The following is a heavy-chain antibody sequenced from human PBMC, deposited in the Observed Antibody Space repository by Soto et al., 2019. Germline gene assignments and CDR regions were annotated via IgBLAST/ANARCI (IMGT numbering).Heavy chain of an antibody. CDR2: ISYDGSNK. D-gene: IGHD6-19*01. CDR1: GFTFSSYG. J-gene: IGHJ5*02. V-gene: IGHV3-30*03. Sequence: PGGSLRLSCAPSGFTFSSYGMHWVRQAPGKGLEWVAVISYDGSNKYYADSVKGRFTISRDNSKNTLYLQMNSLRADDTAVYYCARLEVAGTVRWFDPWGQGTLVTVSS. CDR3: ARLEVAGTVRWFDP.